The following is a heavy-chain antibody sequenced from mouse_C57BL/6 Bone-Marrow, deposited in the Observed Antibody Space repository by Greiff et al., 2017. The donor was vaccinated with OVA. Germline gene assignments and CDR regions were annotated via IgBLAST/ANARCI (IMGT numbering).Heavy chain of an antibody. CDR3: ARDYGGFAY. J-gene: IGHJ3*01. D-gene: IGHD1-1*01. CDR2: ISDGGSYT. Sequence: EVKLVESGGGLVKPGGSLELSCAASGFTFSSYAMSWVRQTPEKRLEWVATISDGGSYTYYPDNVKGRFTISRDNAKNNLYLQMSHLKSEDTAMYYCARDYGGFAYWGQGTLVTVSA. V-gene: IGHV5-4*03. CDR1: GFTFSSYA.